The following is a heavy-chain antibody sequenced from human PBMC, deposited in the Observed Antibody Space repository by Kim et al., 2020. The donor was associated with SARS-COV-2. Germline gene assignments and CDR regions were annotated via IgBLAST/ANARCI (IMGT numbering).Heavy chain of an antibody. CDR1: EGTFSGYY. V-gene: IGHV4-34*01. D-gene: IGHD2-2*01. CDR2: INHNGNS. J-gene: IGHJ5*02. CDR3: KRGVGLCGSVSCYEDWFHP. Sequence: SETLSLTCAVSEGTFSGYYWSWIRQSPGKGLEWIGEINHNGNSNYNPSLKSRVTISVDASKHQVSLNLKSVTAADTAVYYCKRGVGLCGSVSCYEDWFHP.